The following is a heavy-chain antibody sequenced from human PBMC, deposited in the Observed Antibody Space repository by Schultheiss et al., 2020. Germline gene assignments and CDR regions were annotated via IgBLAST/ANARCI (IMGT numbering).Heavy chain of an antibody. CDR1: GDSVSSNSAA. D-gene: IGHD1-7*01. CDR3: AKEWNWNYVGYYYGMDV. Sequence: SETLSLTCAISGDSVSSNSAAWNWIRQSPSRGLEWLGRTYYRSKWYNDYAVSVKSRITINPDTSKNQFSLQLNSVTPEDTAVYYCAKEWNWNYVGYYYGMDVWGQGTTVTVSS. V-gene: IGHV6-1*01. CDR2: TYYRSKWYN. J-gene: IGHJ6*02.